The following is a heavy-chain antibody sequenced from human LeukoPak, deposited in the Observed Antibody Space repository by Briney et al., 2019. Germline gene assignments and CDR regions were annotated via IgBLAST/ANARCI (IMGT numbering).Heavy chain of an antibody. CDR1: GFTFRNYA. CDR2: ISGSGGST. D-gene: IGHD2-15*01. V-gene: IGHV3-23*01. Sequence: GGSLRLSCTASGFTFRNYAVSWVRQAPGKGLQWVSGISGSGGSTYYADSLKGRSTISRDNSKNTLYLQMSSLRVEDSAIYYCAKDVSLHFYSTSGFDSWGQGTLVTASS. J-gene: IGHJ4*02. CDR3: AKDVSLHFYSTSGFDS.